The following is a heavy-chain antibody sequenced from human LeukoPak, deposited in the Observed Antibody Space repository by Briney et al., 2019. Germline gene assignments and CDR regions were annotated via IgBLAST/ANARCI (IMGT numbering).Heavy chain of an antibody. CDR3: ARIRDGYNDAYDI. V-gene: IGHV1-46*01. D-gene: IGHD5-24*01. CDR1: GYTFTNYY. J-gene: IGHJ3*02. CDR2: INPGGDNT. Sequence: ASVKVSCKASGYTFTNYYIHWVRQAPGQGLEWMGLINPGGDNTDYAQNFQGRVTMTRDTSTSTDYMGLSSLGSEDTAVYYCARIRDGYNDAYDIWGQGTMVTVSS.